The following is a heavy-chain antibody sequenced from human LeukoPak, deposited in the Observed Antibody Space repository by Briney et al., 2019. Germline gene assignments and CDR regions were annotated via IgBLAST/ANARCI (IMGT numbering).Heavy chain of an antibody. J-gene: IGHJ4*02. CDR2: IYYSGST. CDR3: ARGVSSGWYGGLFDY. Sequence: SSETLSLTCTVSGGSISSYYWSWIRQPPGKGLEWIGYIYYSGSTNYNPSLKSRVTISVDTSKNQFSLKLSSVTAADTAVYYCARGVSSGWYGGLFDYWGQGTLVTVSS. D-gene: IGHD6-19*01. V-gene: IGHV4-59*12. CDR1: GGSISSYY.